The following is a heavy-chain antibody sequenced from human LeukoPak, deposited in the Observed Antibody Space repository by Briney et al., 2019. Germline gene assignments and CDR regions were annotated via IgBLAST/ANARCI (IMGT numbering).Heavy chain of an antibody. CDR2: ISGSGGST. D-gene: IGHD3-9*01. CDR3: ASTILTGSYFDDAFDI. J-gene: IGHJ3*02. CDR1: GFTFSSYA. Sequence: GGSLRLSCAASGFTFSSYAMSWVRQAPGKGLEWVSAISGSGGSTYYADSVKGRFTISRDNAKNSLYLQMNSLRAEDTAVYYCASTILTGSYFDDAFDIWGQGTMVTVSS. V-gene: IGHV3-23*01.